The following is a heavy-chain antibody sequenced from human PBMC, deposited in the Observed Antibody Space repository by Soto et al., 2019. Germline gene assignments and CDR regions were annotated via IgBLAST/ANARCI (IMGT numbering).Heavy chain of an antibody. CDR1: GFTFSSYG. CDR3: AKGSSVAEYYFDY. J-gene: IGHJ4*02. Sequence: QVQLVESGGGVVQPGRSLRLSCAASGFTFSSYGMHWVRQAPGKGLEWVAVISYDGRNKYYADSVKGRFTISRDNSKNTLYLQMNSLRAEDTAVYYCAKGSSVAEYYFDYWGQGTLVTVSS. D-gene: IGHD6-19*01. CDR2: ISYDGRNK. V-gene: IGHV3-30*18.